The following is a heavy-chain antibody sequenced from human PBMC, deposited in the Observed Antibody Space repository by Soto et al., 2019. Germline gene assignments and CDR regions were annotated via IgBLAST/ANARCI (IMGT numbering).Heavy chain of an antibody. CDR1: GASVSSGSYH. J-gene: IGHJ5*02. D-gene: IGHD2-2*01. Sequence: PSETLSLTCTVSGASVSSGSYHWSWIRQPPGEGLEWIGYIHHTGSTNYNPSLKSRVSISVDTSKNQFFLRLSSMTAADTAVYYCARVRGDYQKWFDPWGQGTRVTVSS. CDR2: IHHTGST. CDR3: ARVRGDYQKWFDP. V-gene: IGHV4-61*01.